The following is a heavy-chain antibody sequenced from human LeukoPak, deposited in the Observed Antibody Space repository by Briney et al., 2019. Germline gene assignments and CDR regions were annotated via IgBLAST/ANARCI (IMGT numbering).Heavy chain of an antibody. J-gene: IGHJ4*02. V-gene: IGHV4-59*12. CDR3: ARDQTYSGSGIYTYFDY. Sequence: SETLSLTCTVSGGSISSYYWSWIRQPPGKGLEWIGYIYYSGSTNYNPSLKSRVTISVDTSKNQFSLKLTSVTAADTAVYYCARDQTYSGSGIYTYFDYWGQGILVTVSS. CDR1: GGSISSYY. D-gene: IGHD3-10*01. CDR2: IYYSGST.